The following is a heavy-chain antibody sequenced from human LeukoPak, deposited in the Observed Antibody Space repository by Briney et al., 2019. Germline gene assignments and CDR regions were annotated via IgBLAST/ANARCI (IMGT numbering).Heavy chain of an antibody. D-gene: IGHD1-26*01. CDR2: INPSGGST. Sequence: ASVKVSCKASGYTFTSYYMHWVRQAPGQGLEWMGIINPSGGSTSYAQKFQGRVTMTEDTSTDTAYMELSSLRSEDTAVYYCATGPSQWETYCYYYMDVWGKGTTVTVSS. V-gene: IGHV1-46*01. J-gene: IGHJ6*03. CDR1: GYTFTSYY. CDR3: ATGPSQWETYCYYYMDV.